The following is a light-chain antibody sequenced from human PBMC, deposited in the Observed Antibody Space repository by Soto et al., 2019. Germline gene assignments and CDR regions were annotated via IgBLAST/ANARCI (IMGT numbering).Light chain of an antibody. CDR2: DAS. CDR3: QQFNSYPLT. J-gene: IGKJ4*01. V-gene: IGKV1-13*02. Sequence: AIQLTQSPSSLSASVGDRVTITCRASQGITSALAWYQQKPGKPPKLLINDASSLRSGVPSRFSGSGSGTDFTLTISSLQPEDFATYYCQQFNSYPLTFGGGTKVEIK. CDR1: QGITSA.